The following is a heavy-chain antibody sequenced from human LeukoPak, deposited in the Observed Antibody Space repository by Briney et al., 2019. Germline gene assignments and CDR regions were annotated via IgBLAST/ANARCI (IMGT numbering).Heavy chain of an antibody. CDR2: VNGNGDTT. V-gene: IGHV3-64D*06. CDR3: ARDYYYGMDV. Sequence: PGGSLRLSCSASGFIFTTYTMYWVRQAPGKGLEFVSVVNGNGDTTYYTDSVKGRFTISRDNSKNTLYLQMSSLRAEDTAVYYCARDYYYGMDVWGQGTTVTVSS. J-gene: IGHJ6*02. CDR1: GFIFTTYT.